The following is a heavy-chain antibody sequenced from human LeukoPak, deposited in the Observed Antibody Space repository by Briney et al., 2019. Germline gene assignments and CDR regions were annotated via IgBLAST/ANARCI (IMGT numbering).Heavy chain of an antibody. CDR1: GYTFTGYY. Sequence: GASVKVSCKASGYTFTGYYMHWVRQAPGQGLEWMGWINPNSGGTNYAQKFQGRVTMTRDTSISTAYMELSRLRSDDTAVYYRARDRGVRGVIIVYFDYWGQGTLVTVSS. J-gene: IGHJ4*02. V-gene: IGHV1-2*02. CDR2: INPNSGGT. D-gene: IGHD3-10*01. CDR3: ARDRGVRGVIIVYFDY.